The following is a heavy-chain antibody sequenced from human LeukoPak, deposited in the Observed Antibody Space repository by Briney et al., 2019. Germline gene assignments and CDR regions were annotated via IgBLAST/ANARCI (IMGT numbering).Heavy chain of an antibody. CDR3: AKDRNWSSYSEIDY. V-gene: IGHV3-30*02. J-gene: IGHJ4*02. CDR2: IRYDGGNI. Sequence: HPGGSLRLSCAASGFTFSSYGMHWVRQAPGKGLEWVAFIRYDGGNIYYADSVKGRFTISRDSSKNTLYLQMNSLRAEDTAVYYCAKDRNWSSYSEIDYWGQGTLVTVSS. CDR1: GFTFSSYG. D-gene: IGHD3-3*01.